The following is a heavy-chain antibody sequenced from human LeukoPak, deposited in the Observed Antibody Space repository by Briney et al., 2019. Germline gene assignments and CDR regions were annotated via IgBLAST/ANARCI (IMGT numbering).Heavy chain of an antibody. J-gene: IGHJ3*02. CDR1: GGSISSYY. Sequence: SETLSLTCTVSGGSISSYYWSWIRQPPGKGLEWIGYIYYSGTTTYNPSLKSRVTISLDTSKKQFSLKLSSVAAADTAVYYCARDLPSITIFGVVPGGAFDIWGQGTMVTVSS. D-gene: IGHD3-3*01. CDR3: ARDLPSITIFGVVPGGAFDI. CDR2: IYYSGTT. V-gene: IGHV4-59*12.